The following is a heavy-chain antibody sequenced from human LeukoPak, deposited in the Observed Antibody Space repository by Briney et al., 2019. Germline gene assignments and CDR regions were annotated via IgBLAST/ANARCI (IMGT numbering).Heavy chain of an antibody. CDR3: ARDVLMVYAVDY. V-gene: IGHV3-48*02. Sequence: GGSLRLSCAASGFTFSSYSMNWVRQAPGKGLEWVSYISSSSTIYYADSVKGRFTISRDNAKNSLYLQMNSLRDEDTAVYYCARDVLMVYAVDYWGQGTLVTVSS. D-gene: IGHD2-8*01. J-gene: IGHJ4*02. CDR1: GFTFSSYS. CDR2: ISSSSTI.